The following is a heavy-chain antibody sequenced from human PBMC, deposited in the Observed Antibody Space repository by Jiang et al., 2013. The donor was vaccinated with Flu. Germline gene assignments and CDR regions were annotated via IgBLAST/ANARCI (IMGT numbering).Heavy chain of an antibody. Sequence: GAEVKKPGASVKVSCKASGYTFTSYGISWVRQAPGQGLEWMGWISAYNGNTNYAQKLQGRVTMTTDTSTSTAYMELRSLRSDDTAVYYCARVSWEQWLPTRTGNYYYYGMDVWGQGTTVTVSS. CDR3: ARVSWEQWLPTRTGNYYYYGMDV. CDR2: ISAYNGNT. D-gene: IGHD6-19*01. J-gene: IGHJ6*02. CDR1: GYTFTSYG. V-gene: IGHV1-18*04.